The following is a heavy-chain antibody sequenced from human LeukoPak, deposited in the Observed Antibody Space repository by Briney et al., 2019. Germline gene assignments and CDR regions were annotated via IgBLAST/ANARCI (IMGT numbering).Heavy chain of an antibody. CDR2: IYYSGST. V-gene: IGHV4-59*12. J-gene: IGHJ4*02. CDR1: GGSISSYY. CDR3: ARDSRRDGYNLDY. D-gene: IGHD5-24*01. Sequence: SETLSLTCTVSGGSISSYYWSWIRQPPGKGLEWIGYIYYSGSTNYNPSLKSRVTISVDTSKNEFSLKLSSVTAADTAVYYCARDSRRDGYNLDYWGRGTLVTVSS.